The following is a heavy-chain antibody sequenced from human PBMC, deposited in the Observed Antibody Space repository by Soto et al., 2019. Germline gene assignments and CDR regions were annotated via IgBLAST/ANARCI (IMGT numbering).Heavy chain of an antibody. Sequence: QSQTLSLTCAISGDSVSSNSAAWNWIRQSPSRGLEWLGRTYYRSKWYNDYAVSVKSRITINPDTSKNQFSLQLNSVTPEDTAVYYCARGRVLLWFGELFRYYYYYMDVWGKGTTVTVSS. V-gene: IGHV6-1*01. CDR1: GDSVSSNSAA. D-gene: IGHD3-10*01. CDR2: TYYRSKWYN. CDR3: ARGRVLLWFGELFRYYYYYMDV. J-gene: IGHJ6*03.